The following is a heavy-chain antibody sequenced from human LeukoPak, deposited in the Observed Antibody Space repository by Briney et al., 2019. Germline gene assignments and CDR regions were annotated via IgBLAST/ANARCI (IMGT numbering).Heavy chain of an antibody. CDR3: ARHAAVEGSSGWSPLWWFDP. CDR2: MHHIGST. V-gene: IGHV4-59*08. D-gene: IGHD6-19*01. J-gene: IGHJ5*02. CDR1: GGSIRSYY. Sequence: PSETLSLTCTVSGGSIRSYYWSWIRQPPGKGLEWIGYMHHIGSTKHNPYLKSRVTISVDTSKSQFSLKLSSVTAADTAVYYCARHAAVEGSSGWSPLWWFDPWGQGTLVTVSS.